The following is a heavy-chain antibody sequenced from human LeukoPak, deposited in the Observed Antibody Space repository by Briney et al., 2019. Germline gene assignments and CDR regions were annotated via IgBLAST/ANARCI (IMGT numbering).Heavy chain of an antibody. CDR2: IYYSGST. D-gene: IGHD4-17*01. J-gene: IGHJ3*02. Sequence: NPSETLSLTCTVSGGSISSGGYYWSWIRQHPGKGLEWIGYIYYSGSTYYNPSLKSRVTISVDTSKNQFSLKLSSVTAADTAVYYCARTNDYGGNSLWSLHHYAFDIWGQGTMVTVSS. CDR1: GGSISSGGYY. V-gene: IGHV4-31*03. CDR3: ARTNDYGGNSLWSLHHYAFDI.